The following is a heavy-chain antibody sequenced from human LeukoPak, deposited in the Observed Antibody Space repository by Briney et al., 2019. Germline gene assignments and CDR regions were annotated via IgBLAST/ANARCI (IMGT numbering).Heavy chain of an antibody. J-gene: IGHJ4*02. V-gene: IGHV3-23*01. Sequence: GGSLTLSCAASGFTFSSYAMSWVRQAPGKGLEWVSAINGSGGSTYYADSVKGRFTISRDNSKNTLYLQMKSLRAEDTAVYYCAKSPNVGYCSGGSCYFDYWGQGTLVTVSS. CDR3: AKSPNVGYCSGGSCYFDY. CDR2: INGSGGST. CDR1: GFTFSSYA. D-gene: IGHD2-15*01.